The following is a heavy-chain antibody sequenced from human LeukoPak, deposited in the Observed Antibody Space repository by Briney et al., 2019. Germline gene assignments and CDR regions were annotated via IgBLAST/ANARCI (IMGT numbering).Heavy chain of an antibody. Sequence: TGGSLRLSCAASGFTFSSYSMNWVRQAPGKGLEWVSYISSSSSTIYYADSVKGRFTISRDNAKNSLCLQMNSLRDEDTAVYYCARESALFDYWGQGTLVTVSS. CDR1: GFTFSSYS. CDR2: ISSSSSTI. CDR3: ARESALFDY. J-gene: IGHJ4*02. V-gene: IGHV3-48*02.